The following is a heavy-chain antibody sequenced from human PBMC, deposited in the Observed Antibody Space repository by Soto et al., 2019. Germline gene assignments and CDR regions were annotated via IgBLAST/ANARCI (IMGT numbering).Heavy chain of an antibody. D-gene: IGHD4-4*01. V-gene: IGHV3-15*07. Sequence: GGSLRLSCAASGFTFSNAWMNWVRQAPGKGLEWVGRIKSIPDGGTTDYAAPVKGRFTISRDDSKNTLYLQMNSLKTEDTAVYYCTTDPVDYSNYVSRFDPWGQGTLVTVSS. CDR1: GFTFSNAW. CDR2: IKSIPDGGTT. CDR3: TTDPVDYSNYVSRFDP. J-gene: IGHJ5*02.